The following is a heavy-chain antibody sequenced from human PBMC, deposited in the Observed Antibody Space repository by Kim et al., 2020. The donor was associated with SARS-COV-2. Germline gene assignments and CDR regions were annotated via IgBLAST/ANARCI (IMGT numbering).Heavy chain of an antibody. D-gene: IGHD3-10*01. Sequence: ASVKVSCKASGYTFTSYAMNWVRQAPGQGLEWMGWINTNTGNPTYAQGFTGRFVSSLDTSVSTAYLQISSLQAADTAAYYCSREGFGLTSVLGGMDVWGQ. CDR3: SREGFGLTSVLGGMDV. V-gene: IGHV7-4-1*02. CDR1: GYTFTSYA. CDR2: INTNTGNP. J-gene: IGHJ6*02.